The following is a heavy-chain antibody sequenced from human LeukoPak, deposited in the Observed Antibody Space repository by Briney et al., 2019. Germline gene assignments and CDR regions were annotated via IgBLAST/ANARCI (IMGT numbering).Heavy chain of an antibody. Sequence: SETLSLTCTVSGGSVSSYYWSWIRQPPGKGLEWIGYIYYSGSTNYNPSLKNRVTISVDTSKNQFSLKLSSVTAADTAVYYCARYSGYDLAIDYWGQGTLVTVSS. CDR2: IYYSGST. J-gene: IGHJ4*02. D-gene: IGHD5-12*01. CDR3: ARYSGYDLAIDY. CDR1: GGSVSSYY. V-gene: IGHV4-59*02.